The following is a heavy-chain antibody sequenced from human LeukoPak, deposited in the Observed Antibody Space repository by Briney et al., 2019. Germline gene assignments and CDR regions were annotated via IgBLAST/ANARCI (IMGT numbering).Heavy chain of an antibody. D-gene: IGHD2-2*01. CDR3: ARDRDIVVVRNSFDP. Sequence: ASVKVSCKASGYTFPGYYMHWVRQAPGQGLEWMGWINPNSGGTNYAQKFQGTVTMTMDTSISTAYMELSRLRSDDTAVYYCARDRDIVVVRNSFDPWGQGTLVTVSS. J-gene: IGHJ5*02. CDR2: INPNSGGT. V-gene: IGHV1-2*02. CDR1: GYTFPGYY.